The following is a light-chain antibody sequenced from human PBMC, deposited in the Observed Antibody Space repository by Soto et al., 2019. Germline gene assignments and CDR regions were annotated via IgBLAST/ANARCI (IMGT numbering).Light chain of an antibody. CDR3: ATWDRSLSVGV. Sequence: QSVLTQPPSVSAAPGQKVTISCSGSSSNIGNNYVFWYQQLPGTARKLLIYDNDKRPSGIPDRFSGSKSGTSATLGITGLQTGDEADYYCATWDRSLSVGVFGGGTKLPVL. CDR2: DND. CDR1: SSNIGNNY. V-gene: IGLV1-51*01. J-gene: IGLJ2*01.